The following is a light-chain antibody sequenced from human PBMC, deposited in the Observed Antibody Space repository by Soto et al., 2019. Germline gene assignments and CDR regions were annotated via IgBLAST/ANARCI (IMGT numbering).Light chain of an antibody. V-gene: IGKV1-5*03. Sequence: DIQMTQSPSTLSASVGDRVTITCRASQSISNWLAWYQQEPGKAPKLLIYKASSVENGVPSRFSGIGSGTEFTLTISSLQPDDFATYYCQQYDSYPLTFGGGTKVEIK. CDR3: QQYDSYPLT. J-gene: IGKJ4*01. CDR2: KAS. CDR1: QSISNW.